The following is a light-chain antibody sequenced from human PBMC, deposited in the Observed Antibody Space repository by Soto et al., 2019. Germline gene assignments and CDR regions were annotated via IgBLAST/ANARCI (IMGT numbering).Light chain of an antibody. CDR3: QQRSNWPLLT. CDR2: DAS. CDR1: QSVSSY. Sequence: EIGLTQSPATLSLTPGERATLSCRASQSVSSYLAWYQQKPGQAPSLLIYDASNRATGIPARFSGSGSGTDFTLTISSLEPEDFAVYYCQQRSNWPLLTFGGGTKVEIK. J-gene: IGKJ4*01. V-gene: IGKV3-11*01.